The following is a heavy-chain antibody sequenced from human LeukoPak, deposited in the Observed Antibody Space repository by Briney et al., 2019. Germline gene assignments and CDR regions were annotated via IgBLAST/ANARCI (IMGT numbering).Heavy chain of an antibody. CDR2: ISGSGGST. J-gene: IGHJ4*02. D-gene: IGHD3-22*01. CDR1: GFTFSSYG. V-gene: IGHV3-23*01. Sequence: GGSLRLSCAASGFTFSSYGMHWVRQAPGKGLEWVSAISGSGGSTYYADSVKGRFTISRDNSKNTLYLQMNSLRAEDTAVYYCAKGYYYDSSGYYSPFDYWGQGTLVTVSS. CDR3: AKGYYYDSSGYYSPFDY.